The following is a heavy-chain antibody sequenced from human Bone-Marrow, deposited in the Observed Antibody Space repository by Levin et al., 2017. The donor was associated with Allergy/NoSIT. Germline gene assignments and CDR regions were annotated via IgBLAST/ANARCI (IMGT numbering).Heavy chain of an antibody. V-gene: IGHV4-59*01. CDR3: AKSRFSSSWYGAAMDV. D-gene: IGHD6-13*01. CDR2: FDDSGTS. CDR1: DVSIKTYY. J-gene: IGHJ6*02. Sequence: SETLSLTCTVSDVSIKTYYWSWVRQSPERGLEWIGYFDDSGTSAYNPSFKSRATISIDTSNIRFSLKLTSVTAADTAVYYCAKSRFSSSWYGAAMDVWGQGATVIVSS.